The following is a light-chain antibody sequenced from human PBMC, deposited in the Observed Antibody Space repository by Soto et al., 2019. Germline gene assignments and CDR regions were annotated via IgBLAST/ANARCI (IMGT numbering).Light chain of an antibody. V-gene: IGLV2-23*03. CDR1: SSDVGSYNH. Sequence: QSVLTQPASVSGSTGQSITISCTGTSSDVGSYNHVSWYQQHPGKAPKLMIYEGSKRPSGVSNRVSGSKSGNTASLTISGLKAEDEADYYCCSYAGSSTFDVFGTGTKVTVL. CDR3: CSYAGSSTFDV. J-gene: IGLJ1*01. CDR2: EGS.